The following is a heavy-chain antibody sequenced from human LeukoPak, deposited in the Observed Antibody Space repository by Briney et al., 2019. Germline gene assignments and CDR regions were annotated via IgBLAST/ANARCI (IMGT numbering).Heavy chain of an antibody. CDR2: IHYSPGYT. J-gene: IGHJ4*02. CDR1: GLSFSSYA. Sequence: GGSLRLSCVASGLSFSSYAMSWVRQAPGKGLEWVSHIHYSPGYTYYADSVKGRFTISRDNSKNTLYLQMDSLRAEDTAVYYCAKGYTAAWYDFDCWGQGTLVTVSS. CDR3: AKGYTAAWYDFDC. D-gene: IGHD6-13*01. V-gene: IGHV3-23*01.